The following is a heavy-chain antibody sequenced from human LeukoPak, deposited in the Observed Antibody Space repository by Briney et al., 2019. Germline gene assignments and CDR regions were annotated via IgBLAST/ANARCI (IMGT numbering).Heavy chain of an antibody. D-gene: IGHD6-6*01. Sequence: PSETLSLTCTVSGGSLSSYYWSWIRQPPGKGLEWIGYIYYSGSTNYNPSLKSRVTISVDTSKNQFSLKLSSVTAADTAVYYCARAYGGYSSSSRDYYYYMDVWGKGTTVTVSS. V-gene: IGHV4-59*01. J-gene: IGHJ6*03. CDR1: GGSLSSYY. CDR3: ARAYGGYSSSSRDYYYYMDV. CDR2: IYYSGST.